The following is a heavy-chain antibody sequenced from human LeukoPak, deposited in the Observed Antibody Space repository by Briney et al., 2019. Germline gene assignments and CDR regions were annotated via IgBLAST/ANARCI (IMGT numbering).Heavy chain of an antibody. CDR2: ISFSANT. V-gene: IGHV4-38-2*01. D-gene: IGHD3-16*01. CDR1: GFPISSGFS. J-gene: IGHJ5*02. Sequence: SETLSLTCDVFGFPISSGFSWAWIRQSPGKGLEWIASISFSANTYYNPSLESRLFIPSDTSKNQFSVRLTSVTAADSAVYYCARVGAVPGIDPWGQGILVTVSP. CDR3: ARVGAVPGIDP.